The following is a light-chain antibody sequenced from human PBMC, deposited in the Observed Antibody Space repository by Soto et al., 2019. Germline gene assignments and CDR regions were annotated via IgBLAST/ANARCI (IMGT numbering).Light chain of an antibody. CDR2: GSS. Sequence: IQMPQSPSTLSASVGDRVTLSCRASQTISNWLAWYPQKPGKAPKRLIYGSSSLQSGVPSRFSGSGSGTEFTLTISSLQPEDIATYDCQQCHRYLTVGQGPKVDIK. CDR3: QQCHRYLT. CDR1: QTISNW. J-gene: IGKJ1*01. V-gene: IGKV1-5*01.